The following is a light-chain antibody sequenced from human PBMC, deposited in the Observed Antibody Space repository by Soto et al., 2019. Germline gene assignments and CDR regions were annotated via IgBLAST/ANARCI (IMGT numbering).Light chain of an antibody. J-gene: IGKJ4*01. CDR3: QQRSNWPPT. V-gene: IGKV3-11*01. CDR2: DAS. Sequence: EIVLTQSPATLSLSPGERATLSCRASQSVSSYLAWYQQKPGQAPRLLIYDASNRATGIPARFSGSGSGTDFTLTISSLEPEDVAVYYWQQRSNWPPTFGGGTKVEIK. CDR1: QSVSSY.